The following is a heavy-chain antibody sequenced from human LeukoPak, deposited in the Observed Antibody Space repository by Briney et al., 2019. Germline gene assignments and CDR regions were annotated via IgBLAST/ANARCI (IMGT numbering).Heavy chain of an antibody. CDR1: GFSFSNAW. J-gene: IGHJ3*01. V-gene: IGHV3-15*01. D-gene: IGHD2-8*02. Sequence: PGGSLRLSCAASGFSFSNAWMNRVRQAPGKGLEWVGLIKSNTDGGTTDYAAPVKGRFTISRDDSKNTLYLQMNSLKIEDTAVYYCSRTSGGPWVWGQGTMVTVSS. CDR3: SRTSGGPWV. CDR2: IKSNTDGGTT.